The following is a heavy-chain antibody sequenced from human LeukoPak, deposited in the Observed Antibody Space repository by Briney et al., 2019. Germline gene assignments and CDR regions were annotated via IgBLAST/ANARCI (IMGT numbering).Heavy chain of an antibody. CDR3: ARGDSSSWYAGDWFDP. Sequence: ASVKVSCKASGYTFASYTIHWVRQAPGQRLEWMGWINAGNGNTKYSQKFQGRATITRDTSASTAYMELNSLRSEDTAVYYCARGDSSSWYAGDWFDPWAQGTLVTVSS. CDR1: GYTFASYT. D-gene: IGHD6-13*01. CDR2: INAGNGNT. J-gene: IGHJ5*02. V-gene: IGHV1-3*01.